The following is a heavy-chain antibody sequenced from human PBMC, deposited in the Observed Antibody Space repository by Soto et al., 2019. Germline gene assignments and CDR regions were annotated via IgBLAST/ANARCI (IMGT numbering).Heavy chain of an antibody. J-gene: IGHJ6*02. V-gene: IGHV3-43*01. CDR3: AKEVGPKYYYYGMDV. CDR2: ITWEGGYT. D-gene: IGHD1-26*01. CDR1: GFNFDEYI. Sequence: PXGSLGLSCAASGFNFDEYIMHWGRQAPGKGLEWISLITWEGGYTYYADSVKGRFTISRDNSKNSLYLQMNSLTTDDTALYFCAKEVGPKYYYYGMDVWGQGTTVTVSS.